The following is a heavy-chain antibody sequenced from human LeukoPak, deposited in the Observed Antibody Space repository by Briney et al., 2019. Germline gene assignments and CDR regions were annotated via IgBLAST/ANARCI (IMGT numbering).Heavy chain of an antibody. Sequence: SETLSLTCAVYGGSFSGYYWSRIRQPPGKGLEWIGEINHSGSTNYNPSLKSRVTISVDKSKNQFSLKLSSVTAADTAVYYCATDYGGNSFDYWGQGTLVTVSS. J-gene: IGHJ4*02. D-gene: IGHD4-23*01. CDR3: ATDYGGNSFDY. CDR1: GGSFSGYY. CDR2: INHSGST. V-gene: IGHV4-34*01.